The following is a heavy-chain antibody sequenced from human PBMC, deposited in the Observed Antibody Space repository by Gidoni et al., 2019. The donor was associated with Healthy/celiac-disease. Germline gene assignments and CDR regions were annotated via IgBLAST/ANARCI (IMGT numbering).Heavy chain of an antibody. V-gene: IGHV1-2*06. CDR2: INTNSGGT. D-gene: IGHD6-13*01. CDR1: GYTFTGYY. Sequence: QVQLVQSGPEVTKPGASVKVSCMAPGYTFTGYYMHWVRQAPDQGLEWMGRINTNSGGTNYAQKFQGRVTMTRDTSISTAYMELSRLRSDDTAVYYCARVRIAAGNWFDPWGQGTLVTVSS. CDR3: ARVRIAAGNWFDP. J-gene: IGHJ5*02.